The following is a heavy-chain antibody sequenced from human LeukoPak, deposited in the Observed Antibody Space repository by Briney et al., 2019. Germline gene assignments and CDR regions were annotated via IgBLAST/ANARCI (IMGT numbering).Heavy chain of an antibody. V-gene: IGHV4-30-4*02. CDR2: IYYRGIT. J-gene: IGHJ4*02. CDR1: GDSISSGDSY. D-gene: IGHD5-12*01. CDR3: ARDRGGYDSIDY. Sequence: DTLSLTCTVSGDSISSGDSYWSWIRQPPGKGLEWIGYIYYRGITYYNPSLKSRITMSVDTSKNQFSLNLSSVTAADTAVYYCARDRGGYDSIDYWGQGTLVTVSS.